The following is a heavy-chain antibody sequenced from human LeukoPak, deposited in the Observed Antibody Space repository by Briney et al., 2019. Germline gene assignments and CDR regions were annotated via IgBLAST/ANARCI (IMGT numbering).Heavy chain of an antibody. CDR1: GGSISSGGYY. CDR2: IYYSGST. D-gene: IGHD3-10*01. CDR3: ARAPHRGPLTFDY. J-gene: IGHJ4*02. Sequence: PSQTLSLACTVSGGSISSGGYYWSWIRQPPGKGLEWIGYIYYSGSTYYNPSLKSRVTISVDTSKNQFSLKLSSVTAADTAVYYCARAPHRGPLTFDYWGQGTLVTVSS. V-gene: IGHV4-31*03.